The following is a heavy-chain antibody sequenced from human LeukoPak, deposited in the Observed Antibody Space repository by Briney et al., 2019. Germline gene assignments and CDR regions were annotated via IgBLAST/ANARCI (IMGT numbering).Heavy chain of an antibody. V-gene: IGHV3-23*01. CDR2: ISSTGGTA. J-gene: IGHJ6*03. Sequence: GGTLRLSCAASGFTFSSFGMSWVRQAPGKGLEWVSAISSTGGTAYYADSVKGRFTISRDNSKNTLYLQMNSLRAEDTAVYYCARDPSYGSGSSPYYYYYMDVWGKGTTVTISS. CDR1: GFTFSSFG. CDR3: ARDPSYGSGSSPYYYYYMDV. D-gene: IGHD3-10*01.